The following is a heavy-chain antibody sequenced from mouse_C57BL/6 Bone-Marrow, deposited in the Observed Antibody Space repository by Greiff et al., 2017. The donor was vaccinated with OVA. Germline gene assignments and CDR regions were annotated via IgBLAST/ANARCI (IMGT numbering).Heavy chain of an antibody. CDR2: ISYDGSN. J-gene: IGHJ3*01. Sequence: EVQVVESGPGLVKPSQSLSLTCSVTGYSITSGYYWNWIRQFPGNKLEWMGNISYDGSNNYNPSLKNRISITRDTSKNQFFLKLNSVTTEDTATYYCAREGQRAYWGQGTLVTVSA. CDR3: AREGQRAY. V-gene: IGHV3-6*01. CDR1: GYSITSGYY.